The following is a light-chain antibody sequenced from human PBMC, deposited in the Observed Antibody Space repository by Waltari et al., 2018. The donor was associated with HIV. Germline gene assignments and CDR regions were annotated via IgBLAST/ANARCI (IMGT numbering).Light chain of an antibody. CDR2: DVS. CDR1: SSDVGGYNY. CDR3: SSYTSSSTLV. V-gene: IGLV2-14*01. Sequence: QSALTQPASVSGSPGQSITISCTGTSSDVGGYNYVSWYQQYPGKAPKLMIFDVSNRLSGVSNRFSGSKSGNTASLTISGLHTEDEADYYCSSYTSSSTLVFGTGTKVTVL. J-gene: IGLJ1*01.